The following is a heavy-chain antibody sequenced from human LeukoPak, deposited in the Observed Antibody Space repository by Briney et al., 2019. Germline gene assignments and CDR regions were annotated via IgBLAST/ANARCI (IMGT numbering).Heavy chain of an antibody. CDR2: ISAYKGKT. Sequence: ASVKVSCKTSGYTFIDSYIHWVRQAPGQGLEWMGWISAYKGKTNYAQKLQGRVTMTTDTSTSTAYMELRSLRSDDTAVYYCARYNSGWYVAFDIWGQGTMVTVSS. CDR1: GYTFIDSY. J-gene: IGHJ3*02. CDR3: ARYNSGWYVAFDI. D-gene: IGHD6-19*01. V-gene: IGHV1-18*04.